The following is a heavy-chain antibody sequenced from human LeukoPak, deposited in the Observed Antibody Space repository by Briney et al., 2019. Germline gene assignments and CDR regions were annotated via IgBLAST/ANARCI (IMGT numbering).Heavy chain of an antibody. Sequence: SVKVSCKASGDTFVRNTISGVRQAPGQGLEWMGRIVPIYDTVNYAQKFQGRVTITADKSTTTAYMELSSLRSEDTAFYYCARDIDWNHDYWGQGTLVTVSS. CDR3: ARDIDWNHDY. D-gene: IGHD1-1*01. J-gene: IGHJ4*02. CDR2: IVPIYDTV. V-gene: IGHV1-69*08. CDR1: GDTFVRNT.